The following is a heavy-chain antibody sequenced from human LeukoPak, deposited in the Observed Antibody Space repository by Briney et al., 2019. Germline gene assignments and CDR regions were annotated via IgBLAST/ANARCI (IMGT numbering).Heavy chain of an antibody. CDR3: ARDFYSGSPPT. CDR2: IYSGGST. J-gene: IGHJ5*02. Sequence: GGSLRLSCAASGFTVSSNYMSWVRQAPGKGLEWVSVIYSGGSTYYADSVKGRFTISRDNSKNTLYLQMNSLRAEDTAVYYCARDFYSGSPPTWGQGTLVTVSS. CDR1: GFTVSSNY. V-gene: IGHV3-53*01. D-gene: IGHD1-26*01.